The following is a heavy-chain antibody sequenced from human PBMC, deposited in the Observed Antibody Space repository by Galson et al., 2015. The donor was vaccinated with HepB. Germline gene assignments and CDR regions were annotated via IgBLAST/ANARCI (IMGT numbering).Heavy chain of an antibody. CDR2: FYYTGNT. V-gene: IGHV4-39*01. CDR1: GDSISSRNYY. CDR3: ARHNGDNFHYAMDI. Sequence: ETLSLTCSVSGDSISSRNYYWGWIRQSPGKGLEWIGSFYYTGNTYYIPSLKSRVTISADTSKNQVSLTLASVTAADTALYYCARHNGDNFHYAMDIWGQGTTVTVSS. J-gene: IGHJ6*02. D-gene: IGHD4/OR15-4a*01.